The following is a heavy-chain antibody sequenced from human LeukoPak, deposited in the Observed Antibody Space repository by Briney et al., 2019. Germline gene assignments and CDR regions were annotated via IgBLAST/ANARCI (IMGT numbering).Heavy chain of an antibody. J-gene: IGHJ4*02. Sequence: SQTLSLTCAVSDYSINTKYYWGWIRQSPGKGLEWIGSFYYSGATYYNPSLKSRVAISVDTSKNQFSLKLNSVTAADTAMYYCARGSGSYSSNLDYWGQGTLVTVSS. CDR3: ARGSGSYSSNLDY. D-gene: IGHD3-10*01. CDR1: DYSINTKYY. CDR2: FYYSGAT. V-gene: IGHV4-38-2*01.